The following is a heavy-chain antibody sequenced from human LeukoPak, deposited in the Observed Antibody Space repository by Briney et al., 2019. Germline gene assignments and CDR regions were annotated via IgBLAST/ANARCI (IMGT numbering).Heavy chain of an antibody. CDR2: IYYSGST. V-gene: IGHV4-39*07. CDR1: GGSISSSSYY. D-gene: IGHD6-19*01. J-gene: IGHJ4*02. Sequence: KSSETLSLTCTVSGGSISSSSYYWGWIRQPPGKGLEWIGSIYYSGSTYYNPSLKSRVTISVDTSKNQFSLKLSSVTAADTAVYYCARDPVAGHFDYWGQGTLVTVSS. CDR3: ARDPVAGHFDY.